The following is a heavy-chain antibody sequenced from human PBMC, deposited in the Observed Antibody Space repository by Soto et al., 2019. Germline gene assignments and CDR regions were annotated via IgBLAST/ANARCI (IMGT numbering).Heavy chain of an antibody. Sequence: QVQLQQWGAGLLKPSETLSLTCAVYGGSFSGYYWSWIRQPPGKGLEWIGEINHSGSTNYNPSLMSRVTISVDPSKNQFSLKLSSVTAADTAVYYCARVTGRYYYGMDVWRQGTTVTVSS. J-gene: IGHJ6*02. CDR2: INHSGST. CDR3: ARVTGRYYYGMDV. CDR1: GGSFSGYY. V-gene: IGHV4-34*01.